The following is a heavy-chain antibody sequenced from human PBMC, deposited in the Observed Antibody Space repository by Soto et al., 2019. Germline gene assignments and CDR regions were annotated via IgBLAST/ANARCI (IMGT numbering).Heavy chain of an antibody. CDR3: AKGLWSPGIAAAKSIMISDAFDI. CDR1: GFTFDDYA. CDR2: ISWNSGSI. D-gene: IGHD6-13*01. V-gene: IGHV3-9*01. J-gene: IGHJ3*02. Sequence: PGGSLRLSCAASGFTFDDYAMHWVRQAPGKGLEWVSGISWNSGSIGYADSVKGRFTISRDNAKNSLYLQMNSLRAEDTALYYCAKGLWSPGIAAAKSIMISDAFDIWGQGTMVTVSS.